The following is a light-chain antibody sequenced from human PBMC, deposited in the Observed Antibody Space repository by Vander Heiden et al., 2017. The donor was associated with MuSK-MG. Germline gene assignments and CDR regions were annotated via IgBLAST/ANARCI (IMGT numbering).Light chain of an antibody. CDR1: QSISSNS. V-gene: IGKV3-20*01. CDR3: QQEGSLPLT. Sequence: EIGFTQSAGTLSLSPGERVTLSCRAGQSISSNSLAWCQQKRGQAPRLLIFGVSSRATGIPDRFSGNESGTDFSLSIIIVEAKDFAVYFCQQEGSLPLTFGGGTKVEIK. J-gene: IGKJ4*01. CDR2: GVS.